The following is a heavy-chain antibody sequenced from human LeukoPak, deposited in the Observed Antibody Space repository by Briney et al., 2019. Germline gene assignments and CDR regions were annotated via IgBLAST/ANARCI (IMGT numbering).Heavy chain of an antibody. CDR1: GFTFSTYG. CDR3: ARDGDSSGYYVNFDY. D-gene: IGHD3-22*01. J-gene: IGHJ4*02. V-gene: IGHV3-74*01. CDR2: INSDGSST. Sequence: GGSLRLSCAASGFTFSTYGMHWVRQSPGKGLVWVSRINSDGSSTSYADSVKGRVTISRDNAKNTLYLQMNSLRAEDTAVYYCARDGDSSGYYVNFDYWGQGTLVTVSS.